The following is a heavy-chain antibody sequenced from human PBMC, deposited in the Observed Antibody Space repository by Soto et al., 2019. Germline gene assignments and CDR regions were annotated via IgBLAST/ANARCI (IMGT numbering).Heavy chain of an antibody. D-gene: IGHD6-13*01. CDR1: GGSISSYY. CDR2: IYYSGST. V-gene: IGHV4-59*01. CDR3: ARDGSAAAGINWFDP. J-gene: IGHJ5*02. Sequence: PSETLSLTCTVSGGSISSYYWSWIRQPPGKGLEWIGYIYYSGSTNYNPSLKSRVTISVDTSKNQFSLKLSSVTAADTAVYYCARDGSAAAGINWFDPWGQGTLVTVSS.